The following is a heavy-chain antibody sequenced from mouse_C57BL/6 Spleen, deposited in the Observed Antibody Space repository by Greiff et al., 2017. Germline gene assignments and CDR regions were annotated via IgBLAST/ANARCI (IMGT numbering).Heavy chain of an antibody. V-gene: IGHV5-4*01. CDR2: ISDGGSYT. J-gene: IGHJ2*01. Sequence: EVQGVESGGGLVKPGGSLKLSCAASGFTFSSYAMSWVRQTPEKRLEWVATISDGGSYTYYPDNVKGRFTISRDNAKNNLYLQMSHLKSEDTAMYYCARDRAGRYYFDYWGQGTTLTVSS. CDR3: ARDRAGRYYFDY. CDR1: GFTFSSYA. D-gene: IGHD1-1*01.